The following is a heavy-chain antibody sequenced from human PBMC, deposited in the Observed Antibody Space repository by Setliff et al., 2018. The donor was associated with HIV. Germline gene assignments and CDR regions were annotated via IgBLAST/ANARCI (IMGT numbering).Heavy chain of an antibody. CDR1: GDSIGTGTHY. V-gene: IGHV4-39*01. D-gene: IGHD6-13*01. J-gene: IGHJ4*02. CDR2: LYGHSST. CDR3: AAAEGQGPWYFFDN. Sequence: PSETLSLTCNVSGDSIGTGTHYWAWIRQPPGKGLEWIGSLYGHSSTYYTKSLERRLTISVDTSKNQFSLSLSSVTATDTALYFCAAAEGQGPWYFFDNWGQGTQVTVSS.